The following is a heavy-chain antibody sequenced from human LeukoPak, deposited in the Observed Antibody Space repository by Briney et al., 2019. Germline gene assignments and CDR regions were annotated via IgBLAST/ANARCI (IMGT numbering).Heavy chain of an antibody. CDR1: GGSISNFY. Sequence: PSETLSLTCTVSGGSISNFYWSWIRQPPGKGLEWIGYIYFSGSTNYNPSLKSRVTISVDTSKNQFSLKLSSVTAADTAVYYCARAIESYYYDSSGYYSGYYFDYWGQGTLVTVSS. V-gene: IGHV4-59*08. J-gene: IGHJ4*02. CDR2: IYFSGST. CDR3: ARAIESYYYDSSGYYSGYYFDY. D-gene: IGHD3-22*01.